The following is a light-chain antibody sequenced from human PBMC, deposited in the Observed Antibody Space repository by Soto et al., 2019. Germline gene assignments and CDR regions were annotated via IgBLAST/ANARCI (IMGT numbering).Light chain of an antibody. V-gene: IGKV3-15*01. CDR1: QSIRSN. Sequence: EKVMTQSPATLSVSPGERATLSCRASQSIRSNLAWYQQKPGLPPRLLIYDASTRAIGIPARFSGSGSGTEFTLTISSLQSGDSAIYYCHHYHNYMYSFGQGTKVEIK. CDR3: HHYHNYMYS. J-gene: IGKJ2*01. CDR2: DAS.